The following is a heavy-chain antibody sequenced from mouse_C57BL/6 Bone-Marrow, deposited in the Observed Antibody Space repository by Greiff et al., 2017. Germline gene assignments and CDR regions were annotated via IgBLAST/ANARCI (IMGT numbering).Heavy chain of an antibody. Sequence: VKLQQSGPELVKPGASVKISCKASGYAFSSSWMNWVKQRPGKGLEWIGRIYPGDGDTNYNGKFKGKATLTADKSSSTAYMQLSSLTSEDSAVYFCARAHYSNYNYAMDYWGQGTSVTVSS. V-gene: IGHV1-82*01. CDR1: GYAFSSSW. CDR2: IYPGDGDT. J-gene: IGHJ4*01. D-gene: IGHD2-5*01. CDR3: ARAHYSNYNYAMDY.